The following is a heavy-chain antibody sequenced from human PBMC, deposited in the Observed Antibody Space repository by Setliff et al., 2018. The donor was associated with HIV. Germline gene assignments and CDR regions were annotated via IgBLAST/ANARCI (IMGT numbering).Heavy chain of an antibody. CDR3: ARGGPTVAFGLDV. J-gene: IGHJ6*02. V-gene: IGHV4-38-2*02. Sequence: LSLTCTVSGYSISSGYYWGWIRQPPGKGLEWIGNIYHHGTTYYYPSLKGRVTISLDTSNNQFSLNLNSVTAADTAVYYCARGGPTVAFGLDVWGQGTTVTVSS. CDR1: GYSISSGYY. D-gene: IGHD4-17*01. CDR2: IYHHGTT.